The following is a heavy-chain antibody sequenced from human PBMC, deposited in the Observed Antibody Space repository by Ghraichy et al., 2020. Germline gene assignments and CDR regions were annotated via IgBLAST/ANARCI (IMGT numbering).Heavy chain of an antibody. D-gene: IGHD4-23*01. J-gene: IGHJ4*02. V-gene: IGHV4-59*01. Sequence: SETLSLTCTVSGGSISSYYWSWIRQPPGKGLEWIGYIYYSGSTNYNPSLKSRVTISVDTSKNQFSLKLSSVTAADTAVYYCARDGAGGPDYWGQGTLVTVSS. CDR3: ARDGAGGPDY. CDR1: GGSISSYY. CDR2: IYYSGST.